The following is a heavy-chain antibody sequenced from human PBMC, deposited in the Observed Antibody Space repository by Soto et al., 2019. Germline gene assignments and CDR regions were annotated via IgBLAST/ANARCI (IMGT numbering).Heavy chain of an antibody. CDR2: ISGSGGST. CDR1: GFTFSSYA. D-gene: IGHD3-9*01. V-gene: IGHV3-23*01. J-gene: IGHJ4*02. CDR3: AKELIRYFDWAPFDY. Sequence: PVGSLRLSCAASGFTFSSYAMSWVRQAPGKGLEWVSAISGSGGSTYYADSVKGRFTISRDNSKNTLYLQMNSLRAEDTAVYYCAKELIRYFDWAPFDYWGQGTLVTVSS.